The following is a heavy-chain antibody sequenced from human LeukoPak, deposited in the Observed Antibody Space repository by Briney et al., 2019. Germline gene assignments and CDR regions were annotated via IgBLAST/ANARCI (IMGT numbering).Heavy chain of an antibody. CDR2: ISSSSSYI. J-gene: IGHJ4*02. D-gene: IGHD1-26*01. V-gene: IGHV3-21*01. CDR3: ARASGSYHFDY. CDR1: GFTFSSYS. Sequence: GGSLRLSCAASGFTFSSYSMNWVRQAPGKGLEWVSSISSSSSYIYYADSVKGRFTISRDNAKDSLYLQMNSLRAEDTAVYYYARASGSYHFDYWGQGTLVTVSS.